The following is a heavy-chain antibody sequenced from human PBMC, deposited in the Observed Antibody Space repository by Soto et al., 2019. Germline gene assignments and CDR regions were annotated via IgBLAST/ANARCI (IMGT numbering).Heavy chain of an antibody. Sequence: QVQLVQSGAEVKKPGSSVTVSCKASGGTFSSYTISWVRQAPGQGLEWMAGISPIFGKPIYAQKFQDRVTITADDSTMTAYMEMNRLVTEDTDVYYCARVVVGSRLSLDYWGQGTLVTIS. V-gene: IGHV1-69*01. D-gene: IGHD1-26*01. CDR3: ARVVVGSRLSLDY. CDR2: ISPIFGKP. CDR1: GGTFSSYT. J-gene: IGHJ4*02.